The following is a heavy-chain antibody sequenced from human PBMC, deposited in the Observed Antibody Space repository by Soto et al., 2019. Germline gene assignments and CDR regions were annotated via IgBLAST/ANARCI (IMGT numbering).Heavy chain of an antibody. J-gene: IGHJ5*02. V-gene: IGHV3-74*01. D-gene: IGHD1-1*01. CDR3: ARTYVPGIAGFDP. CDR1: GLTFSNYF. Sequence: AGGSLRLSLAASGLTFSNYFVHWARQVPGEGLVWVSRMSGDGKTISYADSVKGRFTISRDNAKNTLYLQMNSLRVEDTAVYYCARTYVPGIAGFDPWGQGTLVTVSS. CDR2: MSGDGKTI.